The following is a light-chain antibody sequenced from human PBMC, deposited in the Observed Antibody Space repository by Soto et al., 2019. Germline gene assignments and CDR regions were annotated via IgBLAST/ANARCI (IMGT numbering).Light chain of an antibody. V-gene: IGKV1-5*01. CDR2: AAS. J-gene: IGKJ5*01. CDR1: QSIDRW. CDR3: QQLFDSPIT. Sequence: DIQMTQSPSTLPASVGARVTITCRASQSIDRWLAWYQQRPWKAPKLLIYAASTVESGVPSRSSATVSGTEFSLTITSLQPEDFATYYCQQLFDSPITFGQGTRLEI.